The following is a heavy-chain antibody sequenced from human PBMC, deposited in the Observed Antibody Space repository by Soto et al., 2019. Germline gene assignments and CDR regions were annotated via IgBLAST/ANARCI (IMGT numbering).Heavy chain of an antibody. Sequence: QVQLVQSGAEVKKPGASVKVSCKASGYTFTGYYMHWVRQAPGQGLEWMGWINPNSGGTNYAQKFQGWVTMTRDTYISTAYMELSRLRSDDTAVYYCAREGIAALQVHSYYGMDVWGKGTTVNVSS. CDR3: AREGIAALQVHSYYGMDV. J-gene: IGHJ6*04. CDR1: GYTFTGYY. D-gene: IGHD6-6*01. CDR2: INPNSGGT. V-gene: IGHV1-2*04.